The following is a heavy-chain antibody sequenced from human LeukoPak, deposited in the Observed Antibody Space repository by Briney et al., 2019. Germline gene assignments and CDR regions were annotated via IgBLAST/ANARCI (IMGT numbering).Heavy chain of an antibody. V-gene: IGHV5-51*01. Sequence: EESLKISCKGSGYSFTSYWIGWVRQMPGKGLEWMRIIYPGDSDTRYSPSFQGQVTISADKSISTAYLQWSSLKASDTAMYYCARPTYYDFWSGYYDRDVDAFDIWGQGTMVTVSS. D-gene: IGHD3-3*01. CDR2: IYPGDSDT. J-gene: IGHJ3*02. CDR1: GYSFTSYW. CDR3: ARPTYYDFWSGYYDRDVDAFDI.